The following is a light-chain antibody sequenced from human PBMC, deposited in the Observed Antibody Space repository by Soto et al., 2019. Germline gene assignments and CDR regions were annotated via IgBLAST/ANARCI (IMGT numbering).Light chain of an antibody. Sequence: EIVVTQSPATLSVSPGERATLSCRASQSISSNLAWYQQKPGQAPRLLIHGASTRATGIPARFSGSGSGTEFTLTITSLQSEDFAVYYCQQYNKGPPWTFGQGTKVEIK. CDR1: QSISSN. CDR3: QQYNKGPPWT. V-gene: IGKV3-15*01. J-gene: IGKJ1*01. CDR2: GAS.